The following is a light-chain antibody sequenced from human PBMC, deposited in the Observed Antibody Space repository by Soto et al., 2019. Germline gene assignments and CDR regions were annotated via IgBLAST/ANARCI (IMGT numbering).Light chain of an antibody. V-gene: IGKV3-11*01. J-gene: IGKJ1*01. CDR1: QSVSSH. CDR2: DAS. CDR3: QHRGDWCT. Sequence: EIVVTQSPATLSLSPGERATLSCRASQSVSSHLAWYQQKPGQAPRLLIDDASNRATGIPARFSGSGSGTDFTLTISSLEPDDAAVYDCQHRGDWCTVGQGTK.